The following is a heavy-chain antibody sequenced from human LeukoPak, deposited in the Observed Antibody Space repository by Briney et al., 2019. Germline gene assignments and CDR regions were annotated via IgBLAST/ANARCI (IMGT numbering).Heavy chain of an antibody. CDR2: IYYSGST. D-gene: IGHD1-1*01. CDR1: GGSIGSYY. V-gene: IGHV4-59*01. Sequence: SETLSLTCTVSGGSIGSYYWSWIRQPPGKGLEWIGYIYYSGSTNYNPSLKSRVTISVDTSKNQFPLKLSSVTAADTAVYYCASTTYYYYYMDVWGKGTTVTISS. CDR3: ASTTYYYYYMDV. J-gene: IGHJ6*03.